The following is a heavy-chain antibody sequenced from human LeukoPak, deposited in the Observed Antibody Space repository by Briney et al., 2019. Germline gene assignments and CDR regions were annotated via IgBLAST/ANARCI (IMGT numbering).Heavy chain of an antibody. J-gene: IGHJ4*02. Sequence: GGSLRLSCAASGFTFSSYTMSWVRQAPGKGLEWVSSISGSGGNTYYAHSVRGRFTISRDNSKNTLYLQMNSLRAEDTALYYCAKKIPFDSWGQGTLVTVSS. CDR1: GFTFSSYT. V-gene: IGHV3-23*01. D-gene: IGHD2-21*01. CDR3: AKKIPFDS. CDR2: ISGSGGNT.